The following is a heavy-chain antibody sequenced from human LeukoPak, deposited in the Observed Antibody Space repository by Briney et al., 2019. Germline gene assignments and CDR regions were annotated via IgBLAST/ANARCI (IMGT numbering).Heavy chain of an antibody. CDR1: GFAFSFNA. CDR2: INANSGTT. D-gene: IGHD6-19*01. J-gene: IGHJ5*02. Sequence: GGSLTLFCAPSGFAFSFNAMSWPRQPPGKGLEWVSTINANSGTTSYAASVRGRFTISRDNSKNTLYLQLNTLRAEDTALYYCAKPISGGLAVTADWFDPWG. V-gene: IGHV3-23*01. CDR3: AKPISGGLAVTADWFDP.